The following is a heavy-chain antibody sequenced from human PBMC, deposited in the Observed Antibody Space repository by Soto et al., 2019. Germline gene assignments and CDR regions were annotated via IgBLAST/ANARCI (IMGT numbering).Heavy chain of an antibody. V-gene: IGHV4-59*08. D-gene: IGHD3-9*01. CDR3: ARTNTYYDILTGYYKGDYYYYYMDV. Sequence: SETLSLTCTVSGGSISSYYWSWIRQPPGKGLEWIGYIYYSGSTNYNPSLKSRVTISVDTSKNQFSLKLSSVTAADTAVYYCARTNTYYDILTGYYKGDYYYYYMDVWGEGTTVTVSS. CDR1: GGSISSYY. CDR2: IYYSGST. J-gene: IGHJ6*03.